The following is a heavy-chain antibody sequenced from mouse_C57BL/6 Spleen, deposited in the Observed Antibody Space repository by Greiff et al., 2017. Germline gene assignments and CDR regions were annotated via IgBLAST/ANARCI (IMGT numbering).Heavy chain of an antibody. CDR3: ARGTTGSFDY. J-gene: IGHJ2*01. CDR1: GYTFTSYW. CDR2: IDPSDSET. D-gene: IGHD1-1*01. Sequence: QVQLQQPGAELVRPGSSVKLSCKASGYTFTSYWMHWVKQRPIQGLEWIGNIDPSDSETHYNQKFKDKATLTVDKSSSTAYMQLSSLTSDAAVYYCARGTTGSFDYWGQGTTLTVSS. V-gene: IGHV1-52*01.